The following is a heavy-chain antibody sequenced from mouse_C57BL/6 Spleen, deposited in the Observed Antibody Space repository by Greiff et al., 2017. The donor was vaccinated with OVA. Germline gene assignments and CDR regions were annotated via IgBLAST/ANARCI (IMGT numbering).Heavy chain of an antibody. D-gene: IGHD2-4*01. CDR3: TRYYDYDEDY. J-gene: IGHJ2*01. CDR2: IDPETGGT. CDR1: GYTFTDYE. Sequence: QVQLQQSGAELVRPGASVTLSCKASGYTFTDYEMHWVKQTPVHGLEWIGAIDPETGGTAYNQKFKGKAILTADKSSSTAYMELRSLTSEDSAVYYGTRYYDYDEDYWGQGTTLTVAS. V-gene: IGHV1-15*01.